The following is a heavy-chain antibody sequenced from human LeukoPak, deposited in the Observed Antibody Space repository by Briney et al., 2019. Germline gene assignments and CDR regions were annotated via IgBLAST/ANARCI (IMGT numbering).Heavy chain of an antibody. Sequence: GASVKVSCKASGYTFTAYYIHWVRQAPGQGLEWMGWINPNSGGTNYVQKFQGRVTMTRDTSISTAYMELNRLRSDDTAVYYCARVMATIHSHVDYWGQGTLVTV. CDR1: GYTFTAYY. CDR3: ARVMATIHSHVDY. CDR2: INPNSGGT. V-gene: IGHV1-2*02. J-gene: IGHJ4*02. D-gene: IGHD5-24*01.